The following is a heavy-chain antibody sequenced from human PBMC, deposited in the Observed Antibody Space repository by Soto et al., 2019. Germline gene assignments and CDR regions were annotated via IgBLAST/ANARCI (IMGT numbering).Heavy chain of an antibody. CDR2: ISTSSSTI. J-gene: IGHJ5*02. V-gene: IGHV3-48*02. Sequence: GGSLRLSCAASGFTFSGYTMNWVRQAPGKGLEWVSYISTSSSTIYYADSVKGRFTISRDNAKNSLYLQMNSLRDEDTAVYYCARERYSSGLNWFAPWGQGTLVTVSS. CDR1: GFTFSGYT. CDR3: ARERYSSGLNWFAP. D-gene: IGHD6-25*01.